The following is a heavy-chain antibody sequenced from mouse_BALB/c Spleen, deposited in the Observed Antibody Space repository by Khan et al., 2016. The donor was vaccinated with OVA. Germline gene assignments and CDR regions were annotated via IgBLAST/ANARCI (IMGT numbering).Heavy chain of an antibody. Sequence: VQLQQSGAELLRPGTSVKMSCKAGGYTFTNYLIGWVKQRPGHGLEWIGDVYPGVAYTNYNEKFKGKATLTADTSSSTVFMQLSSLTFEDSATYYCARYPSWYFDVWGAGTTVTVSS. J-gene: IGHJ1*01. V-gene: IGHV1-63*02. CDR2: VYPGVAYT. CDR1: GYTFTNYL. CDR3: ARYPSWYFDV.